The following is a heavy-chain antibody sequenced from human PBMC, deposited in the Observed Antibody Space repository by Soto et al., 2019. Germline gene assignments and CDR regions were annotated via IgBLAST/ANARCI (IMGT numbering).Heavy chain of an antibody. D-gene: IGHD3-3*01. CDR3: TRVELVWSNKDFDI. CDR2: TIPILAMS. CDR1: GDTFNSYT. V-gene: IGHV1-69*02. Sequence: GASVKVSCKASGDTFNSYTINWVRQAPGQGLQWMGRTIPILAMSNYALKFQGRVTITADKSTTTAYMELSRLRSDDTAMYYCTRVELVWSNKDFDIWGQGTMVTVSS. J-gene: IGHJ3*02.